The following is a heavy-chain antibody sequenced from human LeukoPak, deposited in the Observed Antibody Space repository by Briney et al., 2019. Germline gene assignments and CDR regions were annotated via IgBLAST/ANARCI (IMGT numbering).Heavy chain of an antibody. Sequence: KTSETLSLTCTVSGYSISSGFYWGWIRQPPGKGLEWIGSIYHSGSTHYNPSLKSRVTISVDTSKNQFSLKLSSVTAADTAVYYCARSRRYSGSYGVNFDYWGQGTLVTVSS. CDR3: ARSRRYSGSYGVNFDY. J-gene: IGHJ4*02. V-gene: IGHV4-38-2*02. CDR1: GYSISSGFY. CDR2: IYHSGST. D-gene: IGHD1-26*01.